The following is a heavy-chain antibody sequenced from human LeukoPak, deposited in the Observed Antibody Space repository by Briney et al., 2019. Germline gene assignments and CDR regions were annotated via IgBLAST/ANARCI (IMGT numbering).Heavy chain of an antibody. Sequence: SETLSLTCTVSGGSISSYYWSWIRQPPGKGLEWIGYIYYSGSTNYNPSLKSRVTISVDTSKNQFSLKLSSVTAADTAVYYCARVRDGYAYYYYYYMDVWGKGTTVTISS. CDR2: IYYSGST. D-gene: IGHD5-24*01. CDR3: ARVRDGYAYYYYYYMDV. J-gene: IGHJ6*03. V-gene: IGHV4-59*01. CDR1: GGSISSYY.